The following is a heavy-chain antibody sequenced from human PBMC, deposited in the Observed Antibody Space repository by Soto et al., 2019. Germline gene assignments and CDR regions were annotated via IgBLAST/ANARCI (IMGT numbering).Heavy chain of an antibody. Sequence: GASVKVSCKASGGTFSSYTISWVRQAPGQRLEWMGRINPSHGNTKYSQKFQGRVTITTDTSASTAYMELSSLRSEDTAVYYCARAHYGGNTYTNWYFDLWGRGTLVTVSS. CDR3: ARAHYGGNTYTNWYFDL. CDR2: INPSHGNT. D-gene: IGHD4-17*01. J-gene: IGHJ2*01. CDR1: GGTFSSYT. V-gene: IGHV1-3*01.